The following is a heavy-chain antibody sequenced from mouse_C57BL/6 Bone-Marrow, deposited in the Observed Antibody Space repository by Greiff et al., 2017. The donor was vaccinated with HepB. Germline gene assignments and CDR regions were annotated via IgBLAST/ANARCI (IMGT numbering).Heavy chain of an antibody. V-gene: IGHV5-6*01. Sequence: EVQLVESGGDLVKPGGSLKLSCAASGFTFSSYGMSWVRQTPDKRLEWVATISSGGSYTYYPDSVKGRCTISRDNAKNTLYLQMSSLKSEDTAMYYCASATTVVASNWYFDVWGTGTTVTVSS. CDR2: ISSGGSYT. CDR1: GFTFSSYG. J-gene: IGHJ1*03. D-gene: IGHD1-1*01. CDR3: ASATTVVASNWYFDV.